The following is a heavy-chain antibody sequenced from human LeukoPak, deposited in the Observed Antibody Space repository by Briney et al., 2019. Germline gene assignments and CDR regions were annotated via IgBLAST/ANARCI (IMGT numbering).Heavy chain of an antibody. CDR1: GFTFRNYW. CDR2: IKQDGILK. J-gene: IGHJ5*02. Sequence: PGGSLRLSCAASGFTFRNYWMSWVRQAPGRGLDWVATIKQDGILKHYVDSVKGRFTISRDNAANSLYLQMDSLRVEDTAVYYCARLGGETTRFDLWGQGALVTVSS. V-gene: IGHV3-7*01. D-gene: IGHD3-16*01. CDR3: ARLGGETTRFDL.